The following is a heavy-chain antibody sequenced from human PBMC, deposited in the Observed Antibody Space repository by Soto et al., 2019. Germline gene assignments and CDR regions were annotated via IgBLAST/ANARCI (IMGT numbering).Heavy chain of an antibody. V-gene: IGHV1-18*01. CDR1: GYTFTSYG. Sequence: GASVKVSCKASGYTFTSYGISWVRQAPGQGLEWMGWISAYNGNTNYAQKLQGRVTMTTDTSTSTAYMELRSLRSDDTAVYYCARDWGELLSSYYYYGMDVWGQGTTVTVSS. CDR3: ARDWGELLSSYYYYGMDV. CDR2: ISAYNGNT. J-gene: IGHJ6*02. D-gene: IGHD1-26*01.